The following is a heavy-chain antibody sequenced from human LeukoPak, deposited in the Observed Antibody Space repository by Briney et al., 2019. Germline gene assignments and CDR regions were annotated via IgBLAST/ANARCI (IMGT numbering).Heavy chain of an antibody. CDR3: ATTFRGVIITRLDF. V-gene: IGHV3-30*04. J-gene: IGHJ4*02. D-gene: IGHD3-10*01. CDR1: GFSFSGYA. CDR2: ISHDEKNK. Sequence: GRSLRLSCAASGFSFSGYAMHWVRRTPGKGLEWVAVISHDEKNKFYAESVKGRFTISRDNSKNTLFLEMNSLRPEDTAFYYCATTFRGVIITRLDFWGQGTLVAVSS.